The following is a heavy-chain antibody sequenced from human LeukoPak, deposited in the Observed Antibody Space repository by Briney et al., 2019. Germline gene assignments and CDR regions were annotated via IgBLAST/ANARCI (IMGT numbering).Heavy chain of an antibody. CDR3: ARDWNCAGDCYST. V-gene: IGHV1-2*02. D-gene: IGHD2-21*02. CDR1: GYTFTGYY. CDR2: INPNSGGT. Sequence: ASVKVSCKASGYTFTGYYMHWVRQAPGQGLEWMGWINPNSGGTNYAQKFQGRVTMTRDTSISTAYMELSRLRSDDTAVYYCARDWNCAGDCYSTWGQGTLVTVSS. J-gene: IGHJ4*02.